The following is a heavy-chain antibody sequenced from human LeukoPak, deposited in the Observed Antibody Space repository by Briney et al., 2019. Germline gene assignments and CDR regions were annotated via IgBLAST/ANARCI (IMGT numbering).Heavy chain of an antibody. D-gene: IGHD6-13*01. V-gene: IGHV1-18*01. CDR2: ISAYNGNT. CDR3: ARGKSIAAAGILLGMDV. J-gene: IGHJ6*03. Sequence: ASVKVSCKASGYTFTSYGISWVRQAPGQGLEWMGWISAYNGNTNYAQKLQGRVTMTTDTSTSTAYMELRSLRSDDTAVYYYARGKSIAAAGILLGMDVWGKGTTVTVSS. CDR1: GYTFTSYG.